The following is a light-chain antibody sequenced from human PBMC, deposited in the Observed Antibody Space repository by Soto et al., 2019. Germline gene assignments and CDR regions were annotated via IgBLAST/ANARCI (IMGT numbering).Light chain of an antibody. CDR3: SSYTSSSSLVV. V-gene: IGLV2-14*03. J-gene: IGLJ2*01. CDR1: SSDVGDYKY. Sequence: QSVLTQPASVSGSPGQSITISCTATSSDVGDYKYVSWYQQHPGKAPKLMIYDVSDRPSGVSNRFSGSKSANTASLTISGLQAEDEADYFCSSYTSSSSLVVFGGGTKVTVL. CDR2: DVS.